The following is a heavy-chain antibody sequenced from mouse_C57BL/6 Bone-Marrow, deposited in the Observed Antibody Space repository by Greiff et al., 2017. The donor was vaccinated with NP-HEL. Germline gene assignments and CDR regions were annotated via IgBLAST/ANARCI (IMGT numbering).Heavy chain of an antibody. J-gene: IGHJ4*01. CDR3: ARSDAGTALYCDKRYYAMDY. D-gene: IGHD1-1*01. V-gene: IGHV1-55*01. CDR2: IYPGSGST. Sequence: QVQLQQPGAELVKPGASVKMSCKASGYTFTSYWITWVKQRPGQGLEWIGDIYPGSGSTNYNEKFKSKATLTVDTSSSTAYMQLSSLTSEDSAVYYCARSDAGTALYCDKRYYAMDYWGQGTSVTVSS. CDR1: GYTFTSYW.